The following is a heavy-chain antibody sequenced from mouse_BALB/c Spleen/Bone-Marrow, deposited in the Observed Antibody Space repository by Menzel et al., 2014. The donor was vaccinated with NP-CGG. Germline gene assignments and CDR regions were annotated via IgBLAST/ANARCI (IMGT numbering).Heavy chain of an antibody. V-gene: IGHV5-17*02. J-gene: IGHJ2*01. CDR3: ARRYYGSSFSYFDY. D-gene: IGHD1-1*01. Sequence: EVMLVESGGGLVQPGGPRKLSCAASGFTFSSFGMHWVRQAPEKGLEWVAYISSGSSTIYYTDTVKGRFTISRDNPKNTLFLQMTSLRSEDTAMYYCARRYYGSSFSYFDYWGQGTTLTVSS. CDR1: GFTFSSFG. CDR2: ISSGSSTI.